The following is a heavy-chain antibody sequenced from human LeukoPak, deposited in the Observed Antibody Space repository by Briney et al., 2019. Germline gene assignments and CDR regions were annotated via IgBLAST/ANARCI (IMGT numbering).Heavy chain of an antibody. V-gene: IGHV3-9*01. J-gene: IGHJ4*02. CDR3: AAVPEIDFWRGFYLDY. D-gene: IGHD3-3*01. CDR2: ITWHSESI. CDR1: GFTFDDYA. Sequence: PGGSLRLSCAASGFTFDDYAMHWVRQAPGKGLEWVSGITWHSESIDYADSVRGRFAISRDNAKNSLYLQMNSLRAEDTALYYCAAVPEIDFWRGFYLDYWGQGTLVTVSS.